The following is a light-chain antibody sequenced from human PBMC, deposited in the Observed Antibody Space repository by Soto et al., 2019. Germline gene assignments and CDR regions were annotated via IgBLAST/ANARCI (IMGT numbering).Light chain of an antibody. CDR2: AAS. V-gene: IGKV3-15*01. J-gene: IGKJ4*01. Sequence: EIVMTQSPATLSVSPGERVTLSCRASQSVSSNLAWYQHKPGQAPRLLIYAASTRATGIPARFSGSGSGTEFTLTISSLQSEDFAVYYCQQYNKWPLTFGGGTKVEIK. CDR3: QQYNKWPLT. CDR1: QSVSSN.